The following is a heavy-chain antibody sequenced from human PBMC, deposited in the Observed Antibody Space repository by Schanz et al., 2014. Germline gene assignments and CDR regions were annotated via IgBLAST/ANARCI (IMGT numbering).Heavy chain of an antibody. J-gene: IGHJ6*02. CDR3: AKELNRRGGQTNFYYYYGMDV. V-gene: IGHV3-30*18. Sequence: VQLVESGGGLVQPGGSLRLSCAASGFNFSNYDIHWVRQAPGKGLEWVALIYYNGTNKYYADSVKGRFTISRDNSQNTLDLQMNTRRTEDTAVYYCAKELNRRGGQTNFYYYYGMDVWGQGTTVTVSS. CDR2: IYYNGTNK. CDR1: GFNFSNYD. D-gene: IGHD5-12*01.